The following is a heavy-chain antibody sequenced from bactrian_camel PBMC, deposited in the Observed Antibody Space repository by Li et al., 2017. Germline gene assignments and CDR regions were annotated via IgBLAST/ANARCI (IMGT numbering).Heavy chain of an antibody. CDR2: SVGSSG. CDR1: GYIYNIGC. V-gene: IGHV3S1*01. D-gene: IGHD2*01. CDR3: AKSAYNGSSYNY. J-gene: IGHJ4*01. Sequence: QLVESGGGSVQAGGSLRLSCAVSGYIYNIGCMGWFRQAPGKGLEWVSTSVGSSGYYVDSAKGRFTISRDNSKSTVSLQLNSLKTEDMGMYYCAKSAYNGSSYNYWGQGTQVTVS.